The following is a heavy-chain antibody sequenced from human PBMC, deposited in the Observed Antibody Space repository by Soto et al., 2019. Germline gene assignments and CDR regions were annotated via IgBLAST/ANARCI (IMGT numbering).Heavy chain of an antibody. CDR1: GFTFSSYA. V-gene: IGHV3-23*01. CDR3: AKDITYYDFWSGYPGY. J-gene: IGHJ4*02. D-gene: IGHD3-3*01. CDR2: ISGSGGST. Sequence: GGSLRLSCAASGFTFSSYAMSWVRQAPGKGLEWVSAISGSGGSTYYADSVKGRFTISRDNSKNTLYLQMNSLRAEDTAVYYCAKDITYYDFWSGYPGYWGQGTLVTVSS.